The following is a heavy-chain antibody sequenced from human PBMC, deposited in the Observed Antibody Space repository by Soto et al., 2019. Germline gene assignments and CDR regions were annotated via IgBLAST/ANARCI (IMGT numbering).Heavy chain of an antibody. J-gene: IGHJ4*02. CDR3: ARDGRDIAGFDY. CDR2: ISSSSSYI. V-gene: IGHV3-21*01. Sequence: GGSLRLSCAASGFTFSSYSMNWVRQAPGKGLEWVSSISSSSSYIYYADSVKGRFTISRDNAKNSLYLQMNSLRAEDTAVYYCARDGRDIAGFDYWGQGTLVTVSS. CDR1: GFTFSSYS. D-gene: IGHD5-12*01.